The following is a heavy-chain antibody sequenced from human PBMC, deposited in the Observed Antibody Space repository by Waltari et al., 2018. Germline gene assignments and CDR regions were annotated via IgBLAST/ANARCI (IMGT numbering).Heavy chain of an antibody. J-gene: IGHJ4*02. CDR3: ASGDIAMIPGPLLN. D-gene: IGHD3-22*01. CDR2: INHSGST. Sequence: QVQLQQWGAGLLKPSETLSLSCAVYGGSSTGYYWSWLRQPPGKGLEWIGEINHSGSTDHNPSLKSRVTISVDTSNNHFSLRLNSVTAADTAVYYCASGDIAMIPGPLLNWGQGTLVTVSS. CDR1: GGSSTGYY. V-gene: IGHV4-34*01.